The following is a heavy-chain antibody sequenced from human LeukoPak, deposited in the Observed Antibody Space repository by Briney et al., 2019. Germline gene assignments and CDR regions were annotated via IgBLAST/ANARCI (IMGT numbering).Heavy chain of an antibody. V-gene: IGHV4-59*12. J-gene: IGHJ3*02. CDR2: IHYSGDT. Sequence: PSETLSLTCTVSGASISSYYWTWNRQPPGKGLEWIGYIHYSGDTKCNPSLKSRVTISVDTSKNQVSLQLNSMTPEDTAVYFCARDQSWTTGFDIWGQGTMVTVSS. D-gene: IGHD2-8*02. CDR3: ARDQSWTTGFDI. CDR1: GASISSYY.